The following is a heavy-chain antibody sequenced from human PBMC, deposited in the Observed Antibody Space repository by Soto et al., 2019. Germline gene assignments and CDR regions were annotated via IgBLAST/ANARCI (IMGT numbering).Heavy chain of an antibody. V-gene: IGHV1-46*01. J-gene: IGHJ4*02. Sequence: ASVKVSCKASGYTFTSYYMHWVRQAPGQGLEWMGIINPSGGSTSYAQKFQGRVTMTRDTSTSTVYMELSSLRSEDTAVYYCARDPNVYDSSGYYPSSLFDYWGQATLVTRLL. CDR3: ARDPNVYDSSGYYPSSLFDY. D-gene: IGHD3-22*01. CDR1: GYTFTSYY. CDR2: INPSGGST.